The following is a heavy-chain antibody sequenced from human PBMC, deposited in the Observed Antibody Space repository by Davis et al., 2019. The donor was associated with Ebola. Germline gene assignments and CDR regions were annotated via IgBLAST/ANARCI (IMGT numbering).Heavy chain of an antibody. D-gene: IGHD2-15*01. CDR1: GGSISTGDFY. V-gene: IGHV4-30-4*01. J-gene: IGHJ6*02. CDR3: ARDRYCSGGSCYSSYYYGMDV. CDR2: IYSGGST. Sequence: MPSETLSLTCTVSGGSISTGDFYWSWIRQPPGKGLEWIGYIYSGGSTYYNPSLQSRVIISLDTSKNQFSLKVSSVTAADTAVYYCARDRYCSGGSCYSSYYYGMDVWGQGTTVTVSS.